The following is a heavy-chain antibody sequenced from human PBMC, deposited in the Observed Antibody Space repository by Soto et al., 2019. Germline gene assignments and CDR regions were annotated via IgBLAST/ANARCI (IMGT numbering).Heavy chain of an antibody. CDR1: GFSLTTSGVG. CDR3: AHRVSDAADY. D-gene: IGHD2-2*01. J-gene: IGHJ4*02. Sequence: QITLKESGPTLVKPTQTLTLTCTFSGFSLTTSGVGVGWIRQPPGKALEWLALIYWDDDKRYSPSLESRLTITKDTSKNQVVLTLTKVDPVDTGTYYCAHRVSDAADYWGQGILVTVSS. V-gene: IGHV2-5*02. CDR2: IYWDDDK.